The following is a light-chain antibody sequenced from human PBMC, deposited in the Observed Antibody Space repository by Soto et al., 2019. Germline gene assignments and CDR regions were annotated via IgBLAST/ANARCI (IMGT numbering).Light chain of an antibody. V-gene: IGKV1-33*01. J-gene: IGKJ4*01. Sequence: DIPMTQSPSSLSASVGDRVTITCQASQDISKFLNWYQLKPGKAPRLLIFDASSVETGVPSRFSGSGSATHFTFTIDSLQAEDLATYYCQQYEDLPLTFGGGTTVEI. CDR1: QDISKF. CDR2: DAS. CDR3: QQYEDLPLT.